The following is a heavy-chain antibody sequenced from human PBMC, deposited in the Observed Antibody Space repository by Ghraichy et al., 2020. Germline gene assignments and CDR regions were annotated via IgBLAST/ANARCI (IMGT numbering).Heavy chain of an antibody. CDR3: TRCRHGLGLDY. CDR2: IYYSGNT. J-gene: IGHJ4*02. Sequence: SQTLSLTCTVSGDSISTNYYWGWSRQPPGKGLEWIGRIYYSGNTHYNASLGSRVTISIDTSNNQFSLNLNSVTAADTAVYYCTRCRHGLGLDYWGQGILVTVSS. CDR1: GDSISTNYY. D-gene: IGHD3-10*01. V-gene: IGHV4-39*07.